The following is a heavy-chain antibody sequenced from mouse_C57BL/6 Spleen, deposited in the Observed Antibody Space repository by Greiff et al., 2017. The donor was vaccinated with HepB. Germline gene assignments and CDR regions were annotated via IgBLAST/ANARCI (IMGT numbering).Heavy chain of an antibody. CDR1: GYTFTDYE. Sequence: QVTLKVSGAELVRPGASVTLSCKASGYTFTDYEMHWVKQTPVHGLEWIGAIDPETGGTAYNQKFKGKAILTADKSSSTAYMELRSLTSEDSAVYYCTNYYGSSLFAYWGQGTLVTVSA. J-gene: IGHJ3*01. CDR3: TNYYGSSLFAY. D-gene: IGHD1-1*01. V-gene: IGHV1-15*01. CDR2: IDPETGGT.